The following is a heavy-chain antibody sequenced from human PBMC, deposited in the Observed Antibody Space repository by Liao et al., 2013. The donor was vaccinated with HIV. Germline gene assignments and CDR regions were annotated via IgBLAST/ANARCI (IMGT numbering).Heavy chain of an antibody. J-gene: IGHJ4*02. CDR3: ARTSAYCTNGVCYKGGMDY. CDR1: GGSFSGYY. CDR2: INHSGST. V-gene: IGHV4-34*01. Sequence: QVRLQQWGAGLLKPSETLSLTCTVYGGSFSGYYWSWIRQSPGKGLEWIGEINHSGSTNYNPSLKSRVIISLDTSKNQFSLRLSSVTAADTALYYCARTSAYCTNGVCYKGGMDYWGQGTLVTVSS. D-gene: IGHD2-8*01.